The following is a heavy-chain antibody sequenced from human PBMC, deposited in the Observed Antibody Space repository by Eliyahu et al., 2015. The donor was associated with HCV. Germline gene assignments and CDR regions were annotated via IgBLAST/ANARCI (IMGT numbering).Heavy chain of an antibody. D-gene: IGHD6-19*01. CDR1: GFTFGNYP. J-gene: IGHJ4*02. CDR3: AKPAYSSGYFKPFFDY. V-gene: IGHV3-23*01. Sequence: EVQLLESGGGLVQPGGSLRLSCAASGFTFGNYPMSWVRQAPGKGLEWVSIISGSGSNTYYADSVKGRFTISRDNSKNTLYLQMNSLRAEDTAVYYCAKPAYSSGYFKPFFDYWGQGTLVTVSS. CDR2: ISGSGSNT.